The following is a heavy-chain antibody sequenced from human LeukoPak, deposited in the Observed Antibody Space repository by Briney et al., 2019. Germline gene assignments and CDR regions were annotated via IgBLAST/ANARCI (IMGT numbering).Heavy chain of an antibody. V-gene: IGHV4-34*01. Sequence: SETLSLTCTVSGASISRYYWSWIRQPPGKGLEWIGEINHSGSTNYNPSLKSRVTISVDTSKNQFSLKLSSVTAADTAVYYCARRAPMDVWGQGTTVTVSS. J-gene: IGHJ6*02. CDR2: INHSGST. CDR3: ARRAPMDV. CDR1: GASISRYY.